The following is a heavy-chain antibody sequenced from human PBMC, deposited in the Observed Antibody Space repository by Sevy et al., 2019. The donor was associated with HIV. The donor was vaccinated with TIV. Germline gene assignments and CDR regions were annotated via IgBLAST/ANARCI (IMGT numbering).Heavy chain of an antibody. D-gene: IGHD6-19*01. Sequence: SETLSLTCAVSGDSISSGDYYWNWIRQHPGKGLEWIGYIFYSGSPNYNPSLKSRVIISSDTSKGQFSLRLSSVTAADTAVYYCARGGDSSGWFDAFDIWGQGTMVTVSS. CDR3: ARGGDSSGWFDAFDI. CDR1: GDSISSGDYY. CDR2: IFYSGSP. V-gene: IGHV4-31*11. J-gene: IGHJ3*02.